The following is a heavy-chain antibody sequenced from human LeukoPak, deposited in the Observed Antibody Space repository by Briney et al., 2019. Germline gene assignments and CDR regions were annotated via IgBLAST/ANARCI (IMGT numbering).Heavy chain of an antibody. V-gene: IGHV1-18*01. D-gene: IGHD3-10*01. CDR1: GYTFTSYG. J-gene: IGHJ4*02. Sequence: ASVTVSCKASGYTFTSYGISWVRQAPGQGLEWMGWISAYNGNTNYAQKLQGRVTMTTDTSTSTAYMELRSLRSDDTAVYYCARDGGELLWFGESYFDYWGQGTLVTVSS. CDR3: ARDGGELLWFGESYFDY. CDR2: ISAYNGNT.